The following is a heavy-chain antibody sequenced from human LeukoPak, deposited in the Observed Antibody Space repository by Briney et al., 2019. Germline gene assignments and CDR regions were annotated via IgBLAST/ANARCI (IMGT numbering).Heavy chain of an antibody. D-gene: IGHD3-22*01. J-gene: IGHJ4*02. V-gene: IGHV1-69*04. CDR1: GGTFSSYT. CDR2: IIPILGIA. Sequence: GASLKVSCEGSGGTFSSYTISWVRQAPGQGLEWRGRIIPILGIANYAQKFQGRVTITADKSTSTAYMELSSLRSEDTAVYYCARDSYYDSSGLFDYWGQGTLVTVSS. CDR3: ARDSYYDSSGLFDY.